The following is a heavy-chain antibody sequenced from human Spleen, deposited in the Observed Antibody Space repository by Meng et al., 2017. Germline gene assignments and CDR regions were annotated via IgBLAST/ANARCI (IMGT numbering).Heavy chain of an antibody. Sequence: SLKISCAASGFTFHTYAMHWVRQAPGKGLEWVSGISWNSGDIVYADSVKGRFTISRNNARNSLYLQMNSLRPEDTALYYCIKDLEAEVGATPEYWGQGTLVTVSS. J-gene: IGHJ4*02. CDR1: GFTFHTYA. CDR3: IKDLEAEVGATPEY. CDR2: ISWNSGDI. D-gene: IGHD1-26*01. V-gene: IGHV3-9*01.